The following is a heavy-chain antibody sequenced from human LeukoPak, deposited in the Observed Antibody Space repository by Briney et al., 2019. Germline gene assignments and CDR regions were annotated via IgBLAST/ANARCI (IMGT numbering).Heavy chain of an antibody. CDR1: GGSVSSAGSS. V-gene: IGHV4-30-2*01. CDR2: VHHSGST. D-gene: IGHD6-13*01. J-gene: IGHJ5*02. Sequence: ASETLSLTCAVSGGSVSSAGSSWSWIRQPPGKGLEWVGYVHHSGSTYYNPSLMSRITISQDRSKNQFSLILSSVTAADTAVYYCARLAAADNFNWFDPRGQGTLITVSS. CDR3: ARLAAADNFNWFDP.